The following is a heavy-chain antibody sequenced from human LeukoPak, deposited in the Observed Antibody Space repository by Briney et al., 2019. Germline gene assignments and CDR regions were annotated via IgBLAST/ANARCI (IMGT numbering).Heavy chain of an antibody. D-gene: IGHD3-22*01. Sequence: ASVKVSCKASGYTFTSYYMHWVRQAPGQGLEWMGIINPSGGSTSYAQKFQGRVTMTRDMSTSTVYMELSSLRSEDTAVYYCARDGAPYYYDSSGYYHLEYWGQGTLVTVFS. CDR3: ARDGAPYYYDSSGYYHLEY. V-gene: IGHV1-46*01. CDR2: INPSGGST. J-gene: IGHJ4*02. CDR1: GYTFTSYY.